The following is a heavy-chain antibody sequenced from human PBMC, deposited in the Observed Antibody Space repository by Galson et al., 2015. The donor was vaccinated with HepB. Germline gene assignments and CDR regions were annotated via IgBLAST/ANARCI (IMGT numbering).Heavy chain of an antibody. D-gene: IGHD6-13*01. CDR2: IIPIFGTA. CDR3: APSMIAAAGPIRFDP. CDR1: GGTFSSYA. J-gene: IGHJ5*02. Sequence: SCKASGGTFSSYAISWVRQAPGQGLEWMGGIIPIFGTANYAQKFQGRVTITADESTSTAYMELSSLRSEDTAVYYCAPSMIAAAGPIRFDPWGQGTLVTVSS. V-gene: IGHV1-69*01.